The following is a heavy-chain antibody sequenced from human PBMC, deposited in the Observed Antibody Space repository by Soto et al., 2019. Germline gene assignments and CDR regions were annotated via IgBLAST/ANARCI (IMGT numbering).Heavy chain of an antibody. CDR3: ARERTGTTSMDV. CDR2: MNPNSGNT. CDR1: GYTFTSYD. Sequence: QVQLVQSGAEVKKPGASVKVSCKASGYTFTSYDINWVRQATGQRLEWMGWMNPNSGNTGYAQKFRGRVTMTRNTSISTAYMELISLRSEDTAVYYCARERTGTTSMDVRGQGTTVTVSS. V-gene: IGHV1-8*01. D-gene: IGHD1-1*01. J-gene: IGHJ6*02.